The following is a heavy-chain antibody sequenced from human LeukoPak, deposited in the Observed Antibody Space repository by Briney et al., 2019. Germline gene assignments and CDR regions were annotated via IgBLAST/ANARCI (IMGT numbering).Heavy chain of an antibody. CDR2: IYWDDDK. CDR1: GFSLSTTGVG. D-gene: IGHD3-10*01. V-gene: IGHV2-5*02. CDR3: AHRFYDSGSYPAPAFDI. J-gene: IGHJ3*02. Sequence: SGPTLVKPTQTLTLTCTFSGFSLSTTGVGVGWIRQSPGKALEWLALIYWDDDKRYSPSLKTRLTITKDTSKNQVVLTMTNMDPVDTATYYCAHRFYDSGSYPAPAFDIWGQGTMVTVSS.